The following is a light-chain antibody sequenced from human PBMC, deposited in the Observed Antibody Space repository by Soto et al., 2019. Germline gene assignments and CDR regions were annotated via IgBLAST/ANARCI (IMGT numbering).Light chain of an antibody. Sequence: EIVLTQSPGTLSFFPGERATLSCRASQSVRSNYLAWYQQKPGQAPRLLIYGASSRAPGIPDRFSGSGSGTDFTLTISRLEPEDFAVYYCQQRSDWLPITFGQGTRLEIK. J-gene: IGKJ5*01. CDR2: GAS. CDR1: QSVRSNY. V-gene: IGKV3D-20*02. CDR3: QQRSDWLPIT.